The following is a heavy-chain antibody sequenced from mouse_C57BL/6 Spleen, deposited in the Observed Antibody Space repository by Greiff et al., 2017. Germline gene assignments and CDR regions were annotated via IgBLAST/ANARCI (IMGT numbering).Heavy chain of an antibody. CDR3: ARWGGNRAWFAY. CDR2: IYPGSGST. V-gene: IGHV1-55*01. CDR1: GYTFTSYW. Sequence: QVQLKQPGAELVKPGASVKMSCKASGYTFTSYWITWVKQRPGQGLEWIGDIYPGSGSTNYNEKFKSKATLTVDTSSSTAYMQLSSLTSEDSAVYYCARWGGNRAWFAYWGQGTLVTVSA. J-gene: IGHJ3*01. D-gene: IGHD1-1*02.